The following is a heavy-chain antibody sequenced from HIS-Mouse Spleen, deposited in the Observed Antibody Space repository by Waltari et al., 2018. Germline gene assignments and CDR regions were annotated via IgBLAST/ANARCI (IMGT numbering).Heavy chain of an antibody. CDR3: AKDRGSPLYFDY. J-gene: IGHJ4*02. D-gene: IGHD1-26*01. CDR2: ISYDGSNK. V-gene: IGHV3-30*18. CDR1: GFTFRSYG. Sequence: QVQLVESGGGVVQPGRSLSLSCAASGFTFRSYGMHWVRQAPGNGLEWVAVISYDGSNKYYADSVKGRFTISRDNSKNTLYLQMNSLRAEDTAVYYCAKDRGSPLYFDYWGQGTLVTVSS.